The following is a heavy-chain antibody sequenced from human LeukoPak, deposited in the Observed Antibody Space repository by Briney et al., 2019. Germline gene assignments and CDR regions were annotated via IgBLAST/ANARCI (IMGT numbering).Heavy chain of an antibody. CDR1: GFTFSDYY. Sequence: PGGSLRLSCAASGFTFSDYYMSWIRQAPGKGLEWVSYISSSGSTIYYADSVKGRSTISRDNAKNSLYLQMNSLRAEDTAVYYCARDFGVVMSVYYYGMDVWGQGTTVTVSS. V-gene: IGHV3-11*01. CDR2: ISSSGSTI. CDR3: ARDFGVVMSVYYYGMDV. J-gene: IGHJ6*02. D-gene: IGHD3-3*01.